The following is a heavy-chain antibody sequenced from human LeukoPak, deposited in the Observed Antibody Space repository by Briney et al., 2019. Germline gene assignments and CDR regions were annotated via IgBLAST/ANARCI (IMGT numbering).Heavy chain of an antibody. Sequence: ASVKVSCKASGYTFTSYGISWVRQAPGQGLEWMGWISAYNGNTNYAQKLQGRATMTTDTSTSTAYMELRSLRSDDTAVYYCARISGYDFWSGYPSAINWFDPWGQGTLVTVSS. CDR2: ISAYNGNT. V-gene: IGHV1-18*01. J-gene: IGHJ5*02. CDR3: ARISGYDFWSGYPSAINWFDP. CDR1: GYTFTSYG. D-gene: IGHD3-3*01.